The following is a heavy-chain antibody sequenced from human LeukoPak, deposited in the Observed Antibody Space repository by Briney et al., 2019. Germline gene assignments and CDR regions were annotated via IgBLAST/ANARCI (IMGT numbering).Heavy chain of an antibody. D-gene: IGHD6-13*01. CDR1: GFTFSDHY. V-gene: IGHV3-72*01. CDR3: AKADKPGIAAALVYFDY. Sequence: GGSLRLSCAVSGFTFSDHYMDWVRQAPGKGLEWVGRSRNKGNSYTTEYAASVKGRFTISRDDSKNSLYLQMNSLRAEDTAVYYCAKADKPGIAAALVYFDYWGQGTLVTVSS. CDR2: SRNKGNSYTT. J-gene: IGHJ4*02.